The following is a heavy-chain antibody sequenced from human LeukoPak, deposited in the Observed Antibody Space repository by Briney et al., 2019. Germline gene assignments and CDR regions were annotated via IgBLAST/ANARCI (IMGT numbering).Heavy chain of an antibody. V-gene: IGHV4-30-4*07. CDR2: IYYSGST. CDR1: GGSISSGGYS. D-gene: IGHD2-15*01. J-gene: IGHJ6*03. CDR3: ARASCSGGSCYPYYYYYYMDV. Sequence: SETLSLTCAVSGGSISSGGYSWSWIRQPPGKGLEWIGYIYYSGSTYYNPSLKSRVTISVDTSKNQFSLKLSSVTAADTAVYYCARASCSGGSCYPYYYYYYMDVWGKGTTVTVSS.